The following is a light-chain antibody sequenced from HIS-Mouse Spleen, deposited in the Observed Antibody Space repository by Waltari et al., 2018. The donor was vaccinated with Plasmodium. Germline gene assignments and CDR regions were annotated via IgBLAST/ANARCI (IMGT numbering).Light chain of an antibody. CDR2: WAS. J-gene: IGKJ2*01. CDR1: QSVLYSSNNNNY. Sequence: DIVMTQSPDSLAVSLGARATINCKSSQSVLYSSNNNNYLAWYQQKPGQPPTLLIYWASTRESGVPDRFSGSGSGTDFTLTISSLQAEDVAVYYCQQYYSTPYTFGQGTKLEIK. CDR3: QQYYSTPYT. V-gene: IGKV4-1*01.